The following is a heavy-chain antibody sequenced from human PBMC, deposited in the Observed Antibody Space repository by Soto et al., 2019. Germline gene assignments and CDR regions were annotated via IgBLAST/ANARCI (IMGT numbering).Heavy chain of an antibody. J-gene: IGHJ4*02. D-gene: IGHD1-26*01. CDR3: ARGGNEGLVGATPY. CDR1: GFTFGSYA. CDR2: ISGNGGST. Sequence: EVQLVESGGGLVQPGGSLRLSCAASGFTFGSYAMHWVRQAPGKGLEYVSLISGNGGSTYYANSVKGRFTISRDNSKNTLYLQMGSLRPEDMAVYYCARGGNEGLVGATPYWGQGTLVTVSS. V-gene: IGHV3-64*01.